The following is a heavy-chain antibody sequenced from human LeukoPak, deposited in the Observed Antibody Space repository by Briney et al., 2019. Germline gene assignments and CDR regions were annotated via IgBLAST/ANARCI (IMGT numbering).Heavy chain of an antibody. J-gene: IGHJ4*02. CDR3: TTDHIVGARNFLDY. Sequence: GGSLRLSCAASGFIFNNAWMSWVRQAPGKGLEWVGRIKSKTDGGTTDYAAPVKGRFTISRDDSKNTLYLQMNSLKTEDTAVYYCTTDHIVGARNFLDYWGQGTLVTVSS. D-gene: IGHD1-26*01. CDR2: IKSKTDGGTT. V-gene: IGHV3-15*01. CDR1: GFIFNNAW.